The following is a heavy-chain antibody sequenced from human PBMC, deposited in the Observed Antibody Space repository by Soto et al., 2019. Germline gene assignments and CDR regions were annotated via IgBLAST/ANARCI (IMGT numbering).Heavy chain of an antibody. CDR2: IYYSGST. D-gene: IGHD2-15*01. Sequence: SETLSLTCTVSGGSISSGGYYWSWIRQHPGKGLEWIGYIYYSGSTYYNPSLKSRVTISVDTSKNQFSLKLSSVTAADTAVYYCARDARTHYCSGGSCSIWGQGTMVTVS. CDR3: ARDARTHYCSGGSCSI. CDR1: GGSISSGGYY. V-gene: IGHV4-31*03. J-gene: IGHJ3*02.